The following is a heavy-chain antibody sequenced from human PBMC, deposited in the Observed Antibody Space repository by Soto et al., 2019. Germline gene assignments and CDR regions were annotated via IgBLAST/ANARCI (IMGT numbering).Heavy chain of an antibody. CDR2: ISNSGST. CDR3: ARGVVGASTGFQH. CDR1: GGSISSFH. Sequence: SETLSLTCTVSGGSISSFHWSWIRQPPGKGLERIGFISNSGSTNYNPSLKSRVTISLDTSKNQFSLKLSSVSAADTAVYYCARGVVGASTGFQHWGQGTLVTVSS. J-gene: IGHJ1*01. V-gene: IGHV4-59*01. D-gene: IGHD1-26*01.